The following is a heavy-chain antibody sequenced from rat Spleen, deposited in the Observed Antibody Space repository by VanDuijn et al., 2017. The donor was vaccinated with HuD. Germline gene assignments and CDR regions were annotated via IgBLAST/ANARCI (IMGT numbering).Heavy chain of an antibody. V-gene: IGHV5-27*01. D-gene: IGHD1-1*01. CDR3: TTDPRDYYSDY. CDR1: GITFSNYA. Sequence: EVQLVESGGGLVQPGRSMKLSCAASGITFSNYAMAWVRQAPKKGLEWIATITSGGSTYYPDSVKGRFTISRDNAKSTLYLQMNSLRSEDTATYYCTTDPRDYYSDYWGQGTLVTVSS. CDR2: ITSGGST. J-gene: IGHJ3*01.